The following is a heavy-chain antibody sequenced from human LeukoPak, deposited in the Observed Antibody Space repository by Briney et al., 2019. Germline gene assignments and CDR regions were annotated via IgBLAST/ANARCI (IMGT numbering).Heavy chain of an antibody. D-gene: IGHD2-2*02. V-gene: IGHV3-11*04. Sequence: GGSLRLSCAASGFTFSDYYMSWIRQAPGKGLEWVSYISSSGSTIYYADSVKGRFTISRDNAKNSLYLQMNSLRAEDTAVYYCASGGVPHYCSSTSCYIPFDYWGQGTLVTVSS. CDR1: GFTFSDYY. CDR3: ASGGVPHYCSSTSCYIPFDY. CDR2: ISSSGSTI. J-gene: IGHJ4*02.